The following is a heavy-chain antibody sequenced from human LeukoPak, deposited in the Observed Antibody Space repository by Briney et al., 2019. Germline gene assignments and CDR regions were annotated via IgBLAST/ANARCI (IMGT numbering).Heavy chain of an antibody. Sequence: QSGGSLRLSCAASGFTFHTYEMKWVRQAPGKGLEWVSYISSYGTTIYYAESVKGRFTISRDNARNSLYLQMDSLRVEDTAVYYCARAQYRLPLDLWGQGTLVTVSS. D-gene: IGHD2-2*01. J-gene: IGHJ5*02. CDR2: ISSYGTTI. V-gene: IGHV3-48*03. CDR3: ARAQYRLPLDL. CDR1: GFTFHTYE.